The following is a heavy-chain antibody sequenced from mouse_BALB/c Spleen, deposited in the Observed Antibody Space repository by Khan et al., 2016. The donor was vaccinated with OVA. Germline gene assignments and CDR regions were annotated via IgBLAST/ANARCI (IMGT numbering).Heavy chain of an antibody. CDR2: INTYTGES. Sequence: QIQLVQSGPELKKPGETVKISCKASGYTFTNYGMNWVKQAPGKGLKWMGWINTYTGESTYAADFKGRFAFSLDTSASTAYLQINNLKNEDTATYFWARSSGNYWFVYWGQGTLVTVSA. V-gene: IGHV9-3-1*01. J-gene: IGHJ3*01. CDR1: GYTFTNYG. D-gene: IGHD2-1*01. CDR3: ARSSGNYWFVY.